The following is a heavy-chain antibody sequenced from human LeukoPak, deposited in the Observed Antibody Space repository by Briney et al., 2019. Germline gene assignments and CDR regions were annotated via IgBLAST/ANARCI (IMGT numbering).Heavy chain of an antibody. D-gene: IGHD2-15*01. CDR1: GGSISSSSYY. J-gene: IGHJ4*02. Sequence: SETLSLTCTVSGGSISSSSYYWGWIRQPPGKGLEWIGSIYYSGSTYYNPSLKSRVTISVDTSKNQFSLKLSSVTAADTAVYYCARDYVNCSGGSCYPLYYFDYWGQGTLVTVSS. CDR3: ARDYVNCSGGSCYPLYYFDY. V-gene: IGHV4-39*07. CDR2: IYYSGST.